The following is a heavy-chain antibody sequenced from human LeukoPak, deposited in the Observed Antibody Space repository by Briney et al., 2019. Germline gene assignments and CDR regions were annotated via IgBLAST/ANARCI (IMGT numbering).Heavy chain of an antibody. CDR1: GFTFDDYA. V-gene: IGHV3-9*01. CDR2: ICWNSGSI. CDR3: AKDMSQSSQFYCSSTSCYVDY. J-gene: IGHJ4*02. Sequence: PGRSLRLSCAVSGFTFDDYAMHWVRQVPGKGLEWVSGICWNSGSIGYADSVKGRFTISRDNAKNSLYLQMNSLRAEDTALYYCAKDMSQSSQFYCSSTSCYVDYWGQGTLVTVSS. D-gene: IGHD2-2*01.